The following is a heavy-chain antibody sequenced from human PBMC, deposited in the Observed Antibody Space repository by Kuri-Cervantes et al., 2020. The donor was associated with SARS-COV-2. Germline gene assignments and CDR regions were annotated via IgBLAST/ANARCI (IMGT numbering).Heavy chain of an antibody. Sequence: GGSLRLSCAASGFTFSSYAMHWVRQAPGKGLEWVAVISYDGSNKYYADSVKGRFTISRDNSKNTLFLQMNSLRAEDTAVYYCATTSGSYYNGAFDYWGQGSLVTVSS. V-gene: IGHV3-30-3*01. CDR2: ISYDGSNK. CDR1: GFTFSSYA. CDR3: ATTSGSYYNGAFDY. D-gene: IGHD1-26*01. J-gene: IGHJ4*02.